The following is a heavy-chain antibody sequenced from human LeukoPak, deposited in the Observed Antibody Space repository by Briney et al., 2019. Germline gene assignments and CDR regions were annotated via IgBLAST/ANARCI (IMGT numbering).Heavy chain of an antibody. D-gene: IGHD1-14*01. J-gene: IGHJ6*02. V-gene: IGHV1-2*02. Sequence: ASVKVSCKASGYTFTAYYIHWVRQAPGQGLEWMGWINPNSGGASFAQKFQGRVTMTRDTSITTAHMELSSLRSDDTAVYYCATNGDRGYHHYGMDFWGQGTTVTVSS. CDR2: INPNSGGA. CDR3: ATNGDRGYHHYGMDF. CDR1: GYTFTAYY.